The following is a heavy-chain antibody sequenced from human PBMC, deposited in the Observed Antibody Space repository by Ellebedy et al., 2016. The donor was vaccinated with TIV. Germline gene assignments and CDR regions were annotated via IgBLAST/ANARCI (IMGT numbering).Heavy chain of an antibody. Sequence: GGSLRLXXAASGFTFSTYSINWIRQAPGKGLEWVSYISDTGSQTKNLDAVQGRFTISRDDAKNSVYLQMDSLSAEDTAMYYCARGASDFDYWGRGTLVIVSS. CDR1: GFTFSTYS. J-gene: IGHJ4*02. CDR2: ISDTGSQT. V-gene: IGHV3-21*05. CDR3: ARGASDFDY.